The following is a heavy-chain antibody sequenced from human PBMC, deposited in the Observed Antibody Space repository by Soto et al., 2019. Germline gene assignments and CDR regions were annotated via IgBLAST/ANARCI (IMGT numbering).Heavy chain of an antibody. Sequence: ASVKVSCKASGYTFTSYDINWVQQATGQGLGWMGWMNPNSGNTGYAQKFQGRVTMTRNTPISTAYMELSSLSSEDTAVYYCAGGNGPYYDFWSGFYYYYGMDVWGQGTTVTVSS. CDR1: GYTFTSYD. CDR3: AGGNGPYYDFWSGFYYYYGMDV. D-gene: IGHD3-3*01. J-gene: IGHJ6*02. CDR2: MNPNSGNT. V-gene: IGHV1-8*01.